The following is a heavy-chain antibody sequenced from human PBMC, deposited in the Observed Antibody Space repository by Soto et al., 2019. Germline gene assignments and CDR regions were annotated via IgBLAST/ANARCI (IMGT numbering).Heavy chain of an antibody. V-gene: IGHV1-18*01. CDR3: ARDQVHDSSGYPEHDAFDI. CDR2: ISAYNGNT. Sequence: SVKVSCKASGYTFTSYGISWVRQAPGQGLEWMGWISAYNGNTNYAQKLQGRVTMTTDTSTSTAYMELRSLRSDDTAVYYCARDQVHDSSGYPEHDAFDIWGQGTMVTVSS. CDR1: GYTFTSYG. D-gene: IGHD3-22*01. J-gene: IGHJ3*02.